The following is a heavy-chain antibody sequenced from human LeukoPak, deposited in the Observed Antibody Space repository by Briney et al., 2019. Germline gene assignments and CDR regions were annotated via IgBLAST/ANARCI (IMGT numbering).Heavy chain of an antibody. Sequence: GGSLRLSCAASGFTFSSYGMHWVRQAPGKGLEWVAVIWYDGSNKYYADSVKGRFTISRGNSKNTLYLQMNSLRAEDTAVYYCAKDGLGYCTNAISYNFDYWGQGTLVTVSS. CDR1: GFTFSSYG. J-gene: IGHJ4*02. CDR3: AKDGLGYCTNAISYNFDY. CDR2: IWYDGSNK. V-gene: IGHV3-33*06. D-gene: IGHD2-8*01.